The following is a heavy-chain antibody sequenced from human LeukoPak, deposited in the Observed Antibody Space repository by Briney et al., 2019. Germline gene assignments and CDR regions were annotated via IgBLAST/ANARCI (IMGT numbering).Heavy chain of an antibody. J-gene: IGHJ5*02. D-gene: IGHD6-13*01. V-gene: IGHV3-30*02. Sequence: PGGSLRLSCAASGFTFSSYGMHWVRQAPGKGLEWVAFIRYDGSNKYYADSVKGRFTISRDNSKNTLYLQTNSLRAEDTAVYYCAKDKSSSWPSNWFDPWGQGTLVTVSS. CDR2: IRYDGSNK. CDR3: AKDKSSSWPSNWFDP. CDR1: GFTFSSYG.